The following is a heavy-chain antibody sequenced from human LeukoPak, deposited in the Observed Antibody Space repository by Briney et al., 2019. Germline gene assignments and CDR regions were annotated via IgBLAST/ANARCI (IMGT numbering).Heavy chain of an antibody. Sequence: GGSLRLSCAASGLTFSDYYMSWIRQAPGKGLEWVSYISSSGSTIYYADSVKGRFTISRDNAKNSLYLQMNSLRAEDTAVYYCARIPGVGYSSGWLYYFDYWGQGTLVTVSS. CDR1: GLTFSDYY. V-gene: IGHV3-11*01. D-gene: IGHD6-19*01. J-gene: IGHJ4*02. CDR2: ISSSGSTI. CDR3: ARIPGVGYSSGWLYYFDY.